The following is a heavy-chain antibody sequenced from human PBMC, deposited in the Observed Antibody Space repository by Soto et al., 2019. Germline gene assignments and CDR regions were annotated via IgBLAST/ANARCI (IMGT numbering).Heavy chain of an antibody. CDR3: SKGRWTVGHCSGGSCYDGMDV. J-gene: IGHJ6*02. CDR1: GYTFIGFS. Sequence: QEQLVQSGPEVKKPGASVKVSCESSGYTFIGFSLHWVRQAPGQGLEWMGWINPKNGDTYYAQKVQGRVTMTRDTSINTVYMDLNSLKSDDTAVYYCSKGRWTVGHCSGGSCYDGMDVWGQGTTVTVSS. D-gene: IGHD2-15*01. CDR2: INPKNGDT. V-gene: IGHV1-2*02.